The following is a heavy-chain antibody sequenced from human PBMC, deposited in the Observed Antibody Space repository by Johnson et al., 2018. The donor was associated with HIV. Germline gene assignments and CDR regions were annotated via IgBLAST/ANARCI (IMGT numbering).Heavy chain of an antibody. Sequence: QVQLVESGGGVVQPGRSLRLSCAASGFTFSSYGMHWVRQAPGKGLEWVAVISYDGSNKYYADSVKGRFTITRDNSKNTLYLQMNSLSAEDTAVYYCARGRGGSYADAFDIWGQGTMVTVSS. V-gene: IGHV3-30*03. CDR2: ISYDGSNK. J-gene: IGHJ3*02. CDR3: ARGRGGSYADAFDI. D-gene: IGHD1-26*01. CDR1: GFTFSSYG.